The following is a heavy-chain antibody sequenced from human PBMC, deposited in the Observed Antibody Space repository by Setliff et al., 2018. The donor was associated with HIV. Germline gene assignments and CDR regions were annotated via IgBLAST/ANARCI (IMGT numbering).Heavy chain of an antibody. D-gene: IGHD3-16*01. Sequence: GASVKVSCKASGYTFTDQYIHWVRQAPGQGLEWMGILHPGGRRTGYSQRLQGRVTLTGDTSTSTVYMELSSLKSEDTAVYYCATEYDSLDSWGQGTLVTVSS. CDR1: GYTFTDQY. J-gene: IGHJ4*02. CDR2: LHPGGRRT. V-gene: IGHV1-46*04. CDR3: ATEYDSLDS.